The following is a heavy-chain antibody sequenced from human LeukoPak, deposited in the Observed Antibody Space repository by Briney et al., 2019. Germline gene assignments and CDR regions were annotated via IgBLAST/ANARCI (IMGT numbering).Heavy chain of an antibody. CDR2: ISAYNGNT. D-gene: IGHD6-13*01. V-gene: IGHV1-18*01. Sequence: ASVKVSCKASGYTFTSYGISWVRQAPGQGLEWMGWISAYNGNTNYAQKLQGRVTMTTDTSTSTAYMELRSLRSDDTAVYYCARVVDPPGGSSSWYVDYWGQGTLVTVSS. CDR3: ARVVDPPGGSSSWYVDY. CDR1: GYTFTSYG. J-gene: IGHJ4*02.